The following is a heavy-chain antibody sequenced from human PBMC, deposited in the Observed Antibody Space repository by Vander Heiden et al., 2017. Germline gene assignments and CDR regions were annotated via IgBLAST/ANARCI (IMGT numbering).Heavy chain of an antibody. CDR2: IYSGGST. CDR1: GFIVSSNY. CDR3: ARDLSITIFGVVIGAFDY. J-gene: IGHJ4*02. Sequence: EVQLVESGGGLIQPGGSLRLSCAASGFIVSSNYMRWVRQAPGKVLEWVSVIYSGGSTYYADSVKGRFTISRDNSKNTLYLQMNSLRAEDTAVYYCARDLSITIFGVVIGAFDYWGQGTLVTVSS. V-gene: IGHV3-53*01. D-gene: IGHD3-3*01.